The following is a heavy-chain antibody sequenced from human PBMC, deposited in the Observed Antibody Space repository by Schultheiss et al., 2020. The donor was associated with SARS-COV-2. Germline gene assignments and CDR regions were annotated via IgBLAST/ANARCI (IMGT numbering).Heavy chain of an antibody. Sequence: GGSLRLSCAASGFTFSSYAMHWVRQAPGKGLEWVAVISYDGSNKYYADSVKGRFTISRDNSKNTLYLQMNSLRAEDTAVYYCAREGDCGGDCYLKRGWFDPWGQGTLVTVSS. J-gene: IGHJ5*02. V-gene: IGHV3-30*04. D-gene: IGHD2-21*02. CDR3: AREGDCGGDCYLKRGWFDP. CDR1: GFTFSSYA. CDR2: ISYDGSNK.